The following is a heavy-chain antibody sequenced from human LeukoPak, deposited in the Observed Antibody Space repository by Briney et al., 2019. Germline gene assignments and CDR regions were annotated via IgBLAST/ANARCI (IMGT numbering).Heavy chain of an antibody. D-gene: IGHD1-26*01. J-gene: IGHJ4*02. V-gene: IGHV1-8*01. CDR1: GYTFTGYD. CDR3: ARGHRIVGATSFVVYYFDY. CDR2: MNPNSGNT. Sequence: GASVKVSCKASGYTFTGYDFNWVRQATGQGLEWMGWMNPNSGNTGYAQKFQGRVTMTRSTSMSTAYMELSSLRSGDTAVYYCARGHRIVGATSFVVYYFDYWGQGTLVTVSS.